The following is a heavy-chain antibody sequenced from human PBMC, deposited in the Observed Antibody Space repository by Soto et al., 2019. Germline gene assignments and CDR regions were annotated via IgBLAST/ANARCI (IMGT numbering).Heavy chain of an antibody. D-gene: IGHD6-6*01. CDR2: ISGSGSST. CDR1: GFTFSSYA. V-gene: IGHV3-23*01. CDR3: AKASKYSSSSYFDY. Sequence: GGSLRLSCAASGFTFSSYAMSWVRQAPGKGLEWVSAISGSGSSTYYADSVKGRFTISRDNSKNTLYLQMNSLRAEDTAVYYCAKASKYSSSSYFDYWGQGTLVTVSS. J-gene: IGHJ4*02.